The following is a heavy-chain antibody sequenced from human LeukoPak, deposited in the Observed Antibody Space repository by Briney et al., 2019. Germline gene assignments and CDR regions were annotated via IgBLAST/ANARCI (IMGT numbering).Heavy chain of an antibody. J-gene: IGHJ6*03. CDR3: ARPYYYDSSGYYNYCYYMDV. CDR2: INPNSGGT. Sequence: ASVKVSCKASGYTFTGYYMHWVRQAPGQGLEWMGWINPNSGGTNYAQKFQGRVTMTRDTSISTAYMELSRLRSDDTAVYYCARPYYYDSSGYYNYCYYMDVWGKGTTVTVSS. V-gene: IGHV1-2*02. D-gene: IGHD3-22*01. CDR1: GYTFTGYY.